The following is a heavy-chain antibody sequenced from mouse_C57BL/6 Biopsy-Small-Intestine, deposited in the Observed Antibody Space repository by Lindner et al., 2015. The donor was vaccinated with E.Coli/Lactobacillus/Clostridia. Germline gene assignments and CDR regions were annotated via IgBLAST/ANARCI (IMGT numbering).Heavy chain of an antibody. CDR2: VIPTIGVS. D-gene: IGHD1-1*02. Sequence: SVKVSCKASGATITSYTIDWVRQAPGHGLEWMGRVIPTIGVSTHAQRFLGRLAITADKPSNTAYMELRDLRSDDTAMYFCARSGSRYGGPYQYAMDVWGQGTTVAVPS. CDR1: GATITSYT. V-gene: IGHV1-12*01. CDR3: ARSGSRYGGPYQYAMDV. J-gene: IGHJ1*01.